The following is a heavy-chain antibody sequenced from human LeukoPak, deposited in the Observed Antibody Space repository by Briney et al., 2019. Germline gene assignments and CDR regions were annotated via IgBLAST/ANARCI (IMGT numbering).Heavy chain of an antibody. J-gene: IGHJ4*02. D-gene: IGHD5-12*01. CDR3: ASASGYALDY. CDR2: ISYDGSNK. V-gene: IGHV3-30-3*01. Sequence: GGSLRLSCAASGFTFSSYAMSWVRQAPGKGLEWVAVISYDGSNKYYADSVKGRFTISRDNSKNTLYLQMNSLRAEDTAVYYCASASGYALDYWGQGTLVTVSS. CDR1: GFTFSSYA.